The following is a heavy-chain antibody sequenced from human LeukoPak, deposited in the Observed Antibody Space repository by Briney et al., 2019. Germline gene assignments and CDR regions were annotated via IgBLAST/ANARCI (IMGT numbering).Heavy chain of an antibody. CDR2: ITDSGRKT. V-gene: IGHV3-23*01. Sequence: GGSLRLSCAASGLTFSNYAMNWVRQASGKGLEWVSGITDSGRKTYYADYVKGRFSISRDNSKNTVYLQMSDLRAEDTAVYYCAKITKATTPNYWGQGTLVTVSS. D-gene: IGHD4-17*01. CDR1: GLTFSNYA. CDR3: AKITKATTPNY. J-gene: IGHJ4*02.